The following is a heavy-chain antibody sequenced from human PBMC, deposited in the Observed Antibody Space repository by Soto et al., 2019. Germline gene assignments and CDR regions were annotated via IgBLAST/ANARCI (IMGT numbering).Heavy chain of an antibody. CDR1: GFTVSTEY. V-gene: IGHV3-66*01. Sequence: EVQLVESGGNLVQPGGSLRISCAASGFTVSTEYMSWVRQAPGKGLEWVSIIHGGGGTFYADSVKGRFTISRDKSKNTVYLQMNNLRVEDTAVYYCARGPTDYTVNWFDHWGQGTLVTVSS. CDR2: IHGGGGT. J-gene: IGHJ5*02. CDR3: ARGPTDYTVNWFDH. D-gene: IGHD4-4*01.